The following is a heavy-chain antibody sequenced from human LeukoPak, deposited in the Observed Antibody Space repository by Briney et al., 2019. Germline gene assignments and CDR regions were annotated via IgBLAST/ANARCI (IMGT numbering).Heavy chain of an antibody. D-gene: IGHD3-16*01. CDR3: ARAVGGWGESNWFDP. Sequence: PSETLSLTCTVSGGSISSGGYYWSWIRQPPGKGLEWIGYIYHSGSTYYNPSLKSRVTISVDRSKNQFSLKLSSVTAADTAVYYCARAVGGWGESNWFDPWGQGTLVTVSS. CDR1: GGSISSGGYY. CDR2: IYHSGST. J-gene: IGHJ5*02. V-gene: IGHV4-30-2*01.